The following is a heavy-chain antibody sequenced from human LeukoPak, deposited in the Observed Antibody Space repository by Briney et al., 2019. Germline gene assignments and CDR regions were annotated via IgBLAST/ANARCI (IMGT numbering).Heavy chain of an antibody. Sequence: ASVKVSCKASGYTFTSYGISWVRQAPGQGLEWMGWISAYNGNTNYAQKLQGRVTMTTDTSTSTAYMELRSLRSDDTAVYYCARAGFYYDSGSYSPLQVDVWGKGTTVTVSS. J-gene: IGHJ6*04. CDR3: ARAGFYYDSGSYSPLQVDV. CDR1: GYTFTSYG. V-gene: IGHV1-18*01. D-gene: IGHD3-10*01. CDR2: ISAYNGNT.